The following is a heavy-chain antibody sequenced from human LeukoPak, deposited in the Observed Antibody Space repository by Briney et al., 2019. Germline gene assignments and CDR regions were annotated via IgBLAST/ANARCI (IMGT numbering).Heavy chain of an antibody. CDR1: GFTFSSYR. CDR3: AKRGVRYFDWLLDY. V-gene: IGHV3-30*18. J-gene: IGHJ4*02. Sequence: GGSLGLSCAASGFTFSSYRMHWVRQARGRGLEWVAVISYGGSNKYYADSVKGRFTISRDNSKNTLYLQMNSLRAEDTAEYYCAKRGVRYFDWLLDYWGQGTLVTVSS. D-gene: IGHD3-9*01. CDR2: ISYGGSNK.